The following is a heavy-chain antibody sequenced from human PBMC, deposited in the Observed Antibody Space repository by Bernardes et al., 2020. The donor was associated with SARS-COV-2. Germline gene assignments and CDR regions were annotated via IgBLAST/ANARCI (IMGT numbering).Heavy chain of an antibody. CDR2: ISSNGGST. Sequence: GGSLRLSCAASGFTFRSYAMHWVRQAPGKGLEYVSAISSNGGSTYYANSVKGRFTISRDNSKNTLYLQMGSLRAEDMAVYYCARVLRIGKYGDYVRQAIDYWGQGTLVTVSS. J-gene: IGHJ4*02. CDR3: ARVLRIGKYGDYVRQAIDY. D-gene: IGHD4-17*01. V-gene: IGHV3-64*01. CDR1: GFTFRSYA.